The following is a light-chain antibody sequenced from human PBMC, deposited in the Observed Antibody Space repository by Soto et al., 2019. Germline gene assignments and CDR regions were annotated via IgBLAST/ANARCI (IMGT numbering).Light chain of an antibody. CDR1: SRDVGGYNS. CDR3: SSYAGSSTWV. Sequence: QSVLTQPASVSGSPGQSITISCTGTSRDVGGYNSVSWYQQHPGKAPKLMIYEVTNRPSGVSNRFSGSKSGNTASLTISGLQAEDEADYYCSSYAGSSTWVFGGGTKLTVL. CDR2: EVT. V-gene: IGLV2-14*01. J-gene: IGLJ3*02.